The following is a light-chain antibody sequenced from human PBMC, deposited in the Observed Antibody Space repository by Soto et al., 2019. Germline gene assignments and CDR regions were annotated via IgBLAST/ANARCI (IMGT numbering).Light chain of an antibody. CDR2: DVS. CDR3: SSYTISSPHVV. J-gene: IGLJ2*01. CDR1: SSDVGGYNY. V-gene: IGLV2-14*01. Sequence: QSALTQPAFVSGSPGQSITISCTGTSSDVGGYNYVSWYQQHPGKAPKLMIYDVSNRPSGDSNRFSGSKSGNTASLTISGLQAEDEADYYCSSYTISSPHVVFGGGTKVTVL.